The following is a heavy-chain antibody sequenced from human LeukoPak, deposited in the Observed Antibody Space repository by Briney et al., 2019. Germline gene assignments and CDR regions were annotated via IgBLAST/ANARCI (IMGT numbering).Heavy chain of an antibody. D-gene: IGHD6-13*01. CDR1: GYTFTSYD. J-gene: IGHJ6*03. CDR3: ARGYGGYSSSWGRDYYYYYYMDV. CDR2: MNPNSGNT. Sequence: ASVKVSCKASGYTFTSYDINWVRQATGQGLEWMGWMNPNSGNTGYAQKFQGRVTMTRNTSISTAYMELSSLRSEDTAVYYCARGYGGYSSSWGRDYYYYYYMDVWGKGTTVTVSS. V-gene: IGHV1-8*01.